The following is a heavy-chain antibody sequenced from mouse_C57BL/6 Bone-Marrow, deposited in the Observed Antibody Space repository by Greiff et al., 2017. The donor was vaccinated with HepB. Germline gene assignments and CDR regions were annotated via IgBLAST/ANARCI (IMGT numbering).Heavy chain of an antibody. CDR1: YFAFMASA. Sequence: LQQSGAELVRPGSSVKLSCKDSYFAFMASAMHWVKQRPGHGLEWIGSFTMYSDATEYSENFKGKATLTANTASSTAYMELSRLTSEGSAVYYCARGEPHDNGSSDWWGQGTTLTVSS. D-gene: IGHD1-1*01. V-gene: IGHV1-49*01. J-gene: IGHJ2*01. CDR2: FTMYSDAT. CDR3: ARGEPHDNGSSDW.